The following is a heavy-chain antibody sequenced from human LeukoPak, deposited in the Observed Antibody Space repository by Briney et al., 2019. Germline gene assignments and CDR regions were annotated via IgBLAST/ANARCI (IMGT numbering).Heavy chain of an antibody. V-gene: IGHV3-74*01. J-gene: IGHJ5*02. CDR3: ARYEQRPGVTASDP. Sequence: GGSLRLSCAASGFTFNSYWMVWFRQAPGKGLVWVSCINPDGSWTLQADSVKGRFAISRDYARNTLYLQMNSLGVEDTAMYYCARYEQRPGVTASDPWSQGTLVTVSS. CDR2: INPDGSWT. CDR1: GFTFNSYW. D-gene: IGHD2-21*02.